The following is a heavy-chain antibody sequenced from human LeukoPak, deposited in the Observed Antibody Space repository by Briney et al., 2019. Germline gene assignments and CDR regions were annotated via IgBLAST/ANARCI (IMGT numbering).Heavy chain of an antibody. V-gene: IGHV3-48*04. J-gene: IGHJ6*03. CDR3: ARANDNYYYYYMDV. CDR1: GFTFSSYA. CDR2: ISSSGSTI. D-gene: IGHD3-9*01. Sequence: PGGSLRLSCAASGFTFSSYAMSWVRQAPGKGLEWVSYISSSGSTIYYADSVKGRFTISRDNAKNSLYLQMNSLRAEDTAVYYCARANDNYYYYYMDVWGKGTTVTISS.